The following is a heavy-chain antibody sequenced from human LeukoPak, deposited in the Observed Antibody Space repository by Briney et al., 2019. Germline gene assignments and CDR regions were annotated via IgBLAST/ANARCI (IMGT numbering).Heavy chain of an antibody. Sequence: PGGSLRLSCAASGFTFSSYAMTWVRQAPGKGLEWVGFIRSKVYGGTPEYAASVKGRFTISRDDSKGVAYLQMNSLKTEDTAVNYCTRDQTPYYWGQGTRVTVSS. J-gene: IGHJ4*02. CDR2: IRSKVYGGTP. CDR3: TRDQTPYY. CDR1: GFTFSSYA. V-gene: IGHV3-49*04.